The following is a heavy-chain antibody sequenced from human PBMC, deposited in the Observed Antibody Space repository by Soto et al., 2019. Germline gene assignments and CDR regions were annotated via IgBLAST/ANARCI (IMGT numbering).Heavy chain of an antibody. V-gene: IGHV4-34*02. J-gene: IGHJ4*02. CDR3: SRGYGEQWPTSDY. Sequence: QVQLQQWGAGLLKPSETLSLTCAVYGGSFSGYHYTWIRQPPGKGLEWIGEVHHDGGSNYNPSLASRATISADASKNQFSLRLRPATAADTAVYYCSRGYGEQWPTSDYWGQGTLVTVSS. CDR1: GGSFSGYH. CDR2: VHHDGGS. D-gene: IGHD6-19*01.